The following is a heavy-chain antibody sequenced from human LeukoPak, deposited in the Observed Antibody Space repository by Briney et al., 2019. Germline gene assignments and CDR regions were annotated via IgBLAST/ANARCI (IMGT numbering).Heavy chain of an antibody. D-gene: IGHD3-10*01. V-gene: IGHV1-2*02. CDR1: GYTFTGYY. Sequence: GASVKVSCKASGYTFTGYYMHWVRQAPGQGLEWMGWINPNSGGTNYAQKFQGRVTMTRDTSISTAYMELSRLRSADTAVYYCARGPYMVRGVTSEKYYCDFWGQGTLVTVSS. CDR3: ARGPYMVRGVTSEKYYCDF. J-gene: IGHJ4*02. CDR2: INPNSGGT.